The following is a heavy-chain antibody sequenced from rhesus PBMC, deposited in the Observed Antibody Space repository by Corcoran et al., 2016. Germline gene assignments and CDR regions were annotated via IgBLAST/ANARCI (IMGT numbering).Heavy chain of an antibody. CDR3: ARDDTRLGYGDRFDV. CDR1: GYSISSGYY. CDR2: ITYSGGT. V-gene: IGHV4-122*02. J-gene: IGHJ5-1*01. D-gene: IGHD3-9*01. Sequence: QVQLQESGPGLVKPSETLSLTCAVSGYSISSGYYWSWIRQPPGKGLEWVGDITYSGGTSYTPSLKSRVTISRDTSKNQFSLKLSSVTAADTAVYYCARDDTRLGYGDRFDVWGPGVLVTVSS.